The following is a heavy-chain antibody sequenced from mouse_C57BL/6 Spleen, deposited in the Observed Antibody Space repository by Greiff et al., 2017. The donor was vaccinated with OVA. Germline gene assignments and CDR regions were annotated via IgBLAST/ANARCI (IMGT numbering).Heavy chain of an antibody. D-gene: IGHD3-2*02. Sequence: QVQLQQSGAELVKPGASVKISCKASGYAFSSYWMNWVKQRPGKGLEWIGQIYPGDGDTNYNGKFKGKATLTADKSSSTAYMQLSSLTSEDSAVYCCARSGKTAQATLAWFAYWGQGTLVTVSA. J-gene: IGHJ3*01. CDR2: IYPGDGDT. V-gene: IGHV1-80*01. CDR1: GYAFSSYW. CDR3: ARSGKTAQATLAWFAY.